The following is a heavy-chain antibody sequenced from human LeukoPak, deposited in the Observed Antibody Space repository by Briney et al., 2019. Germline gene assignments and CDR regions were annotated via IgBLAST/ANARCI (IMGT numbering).Heavy chain of an antibody. V-gene: IGHV4-34*01. D-gene: IGHD2-2*01. CDR3: ARAPGRPAAVFDY. CDR1: GGSFSGYY. CDR2: INHSGST. J-gene: IGHJ4*02. Sequence: PSETLSLTCAVYGGSFSGYYWSWIRQPPGKGLEWIGEINHSGSTNYSPSLESRVTISLDTSKNQFSLKLSSVTAADTAVYYCARAPGRPAAVFDYWGQGTLVTVSS.